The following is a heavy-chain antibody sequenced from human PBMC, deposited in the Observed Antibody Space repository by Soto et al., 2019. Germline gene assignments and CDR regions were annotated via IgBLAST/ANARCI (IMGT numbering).Heavy chain of an antibody. J-gene: IGHJ5*02. CDR2: IYYSGST. Sequence: QVQLQESGPGLVKPSETLSLTCTVSGGSVSSGSYYWGWIRQPPGKGLEWIGYIYYSGSTNYNPSLKSRVTISVDTSKNQFSLKLSSVTAADTAVYYCARDNRRWFDPWGQGTLVTVSS. V-gene: IGHV4-61*01. CDR3: ARDNRRWFDP. CDR1: GGSVSSGSYY.